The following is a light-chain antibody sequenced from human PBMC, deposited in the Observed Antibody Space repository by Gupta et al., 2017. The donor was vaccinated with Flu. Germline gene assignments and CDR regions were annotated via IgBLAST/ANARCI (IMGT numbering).Light chain of an antibody. J-gene: IGKJ4*01. CDR1: QSVSSSY. CDR2: GAS. V-gene: IGKV3-20*01. Sequence: DIVLTQSPGHLSLSPGERATLSCRASQSVSSSYLAWYQQKPGQAPRLLIYGASSRATGIPDRFSGSGSGTDFTLTISRLEPEDFAVYYCQQYGSSPLTFGGGTKVEIK. CDR3: QQYGSSPLT.